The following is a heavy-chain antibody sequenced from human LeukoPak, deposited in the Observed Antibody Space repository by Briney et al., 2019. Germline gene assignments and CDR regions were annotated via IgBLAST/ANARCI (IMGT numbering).Heavy chain of an antibody. CDR1: GGTFSSYA. V-gene: IGHV1-69*05. D-gene: IGHD6-13*01. CDR3: ARGTRVSYYYYYYMDI. Sequence: SVKVSCKASGGTFSSYAVSWVRQAPGQGLEWMGGIIPIFSTADYAQKFQGRVTITTDESTSTAYMELNSLRSEDTAVYYCARGTRVSYYYYYYMDIWGRGTTVTVSS. J-gene: IGHJ6*03. CDR2: IIPIFSTA.